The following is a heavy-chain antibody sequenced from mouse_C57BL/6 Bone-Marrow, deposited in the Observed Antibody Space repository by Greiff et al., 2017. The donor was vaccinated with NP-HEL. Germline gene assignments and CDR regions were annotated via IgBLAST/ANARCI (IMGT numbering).Heavy chain of an antibody. CDR1: GFTFSDYG. D-gene: IGHD4-1*01. V-gene: IGHV5-17*01. J-gene: IGHJ2*01. CDR3: ARMGLGLYFDY. Sequence: EVKVVESGGGLVKPGGSLKLSCAASGFTFSDYGMHWVRQAPEKGLEWVAYISSGSSTIYYADTVTGRFTISRDNAKNTLFLQMTSLRSEDTAMYYCARMGLGLYFDYWGQGTTLTVSS. CDR2: ISSGSSTI.